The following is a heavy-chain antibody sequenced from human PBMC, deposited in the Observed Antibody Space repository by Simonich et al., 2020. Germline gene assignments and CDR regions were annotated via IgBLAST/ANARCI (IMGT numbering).Heavy chain of an antibody. CDR2: TNPNMGGT. CDR3: ARDTFLGYCSSTSCYDAFDI. Sequence: QVQLVQSRAEVKKPGASVKVSCTASGYTFTGYYMHWGRQAPGKGLEWRVRTNPNMGGTNYAQNVQGRVTMTRDTSISTAYMERSRLRSDDTAVYYCARDTFLGYCSSTSCYDAFDIWGQGTMVTVSS. J-gene: IGHJ3*02. D-gene: IGHD2-2*01. V-gene: IGHV1-2*06. CDR1: GYTFTGYY.